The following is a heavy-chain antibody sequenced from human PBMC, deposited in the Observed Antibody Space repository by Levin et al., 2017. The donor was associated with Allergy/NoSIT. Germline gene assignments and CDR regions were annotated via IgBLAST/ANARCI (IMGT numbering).Heavy chain of an antibody. J-gene: IGHJ4*02. D-gene: IGHD3-9*01. CDR3: ASGPNVFRYFDGSYYFDY. CDR2: INPNSGGT. Sequence: VASVKVSCKASGYTFTDYYLHWVRQAPGQGLEWMGWINPNSGGTKYAQKFQGRVTMTRDTSISTAYLELSRLRSDDTAVYYCASGPNVFRYFDGSYYFDYWGQGTLVTVSS. V-gene: IGHV1-2*02. CDR1: GYTFTDYY.